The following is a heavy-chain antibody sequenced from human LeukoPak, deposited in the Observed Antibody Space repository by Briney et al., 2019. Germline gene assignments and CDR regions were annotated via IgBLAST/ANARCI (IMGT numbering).Heavy chain of an antibody. CDR2: IYYSGST. Sequence: SETLSLTCTVSGGSISSGGYYWSWIRQHPGKGLEWIGYIYYSGSTYYNPSLKSRVTISVDTSKNQFSLKLSSVTAADTAVYYCARFGDYGFDYWGQGTLVTVSS. CDR3: ARFGDYGFDY. J-gene: IGHJ4*02. D-gene: IGHD4-17*01. V-gene: IGHV4-31*03. CDR1: GGSISSGGYY.